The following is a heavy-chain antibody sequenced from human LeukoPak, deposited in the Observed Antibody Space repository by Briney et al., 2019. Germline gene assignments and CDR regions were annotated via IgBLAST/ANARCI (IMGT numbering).Heavy chain of an antibody. D-gene: IGHD3-10*01. J-gene: IGHJ4*02. V-gene: IGHV4-38-2*02. CDR2: IYHGRTT. Sequence: PSETLSLTCTVSGYSISSGYHWGWIRQPPGKGLEWIGTIYHGRTTYCNPSLKSRVTISVETSKNQFSLKLSSVTAADTAVYYCARVPPRYYYGSGSRTQLVFDYWGQGTPVTVYS. CDR1: GYSISSGYH. CDR3: ARVPPRYYYGSGSRTQLVFDY.